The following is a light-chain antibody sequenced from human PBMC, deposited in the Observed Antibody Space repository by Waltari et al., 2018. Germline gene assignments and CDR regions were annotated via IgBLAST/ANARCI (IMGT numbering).Light chain of an antibody. CDR1: QNINSW. CDR2: RAS. V-gene: IGKV1-5*03. CDR3: QQYNVYSQT. J-gene: IGKJ1*01. Sequence: DVQMTQSPSTLSASVGDRVTITCRASQNINSWLAWYQQKPGKPPKLLIYRASTLVSGVPSRFSGSGSETEFTLSISSLQPDDFATYYCQQYNVYSQTFGQGTKVEIK.